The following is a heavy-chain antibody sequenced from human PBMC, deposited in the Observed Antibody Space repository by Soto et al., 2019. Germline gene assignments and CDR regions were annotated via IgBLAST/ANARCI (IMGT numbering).Heavy chain of an antibody. J-gene: IGHJ4*02. Sequence: GGSLRLSCAASGFTFSSYGMTWVRQAPGKGLEWVSFSSATGAGTYYEDSVKGRFTISRDHSKNTLYLQMTSLRADDTAVYYCAKDRRAGGNYGFYSDFWGQGALVTVSS. CDR2: SSATGAGT. V-gene: IGHV3-23*01. CDR3: AKDRRAGGNYGFYSDF. CDR1: GFTFSSYG. D-gene: IGHD1-7*01.